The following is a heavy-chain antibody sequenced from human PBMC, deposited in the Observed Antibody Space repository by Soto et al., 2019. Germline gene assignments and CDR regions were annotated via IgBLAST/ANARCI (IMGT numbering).Heavy chain of an antibody. CDR3: ARGGIH. V-gene: IGHV3-48*03. D-gene: IGHD3-16*01. Sequence: GGSLRLSCVASGYTFNSHEMNWVRQAPGKGLEWISSISGSGTTNYAESVKGRFTISRDNAHKSLFLEMRDLRVEDTAVYYCARGGIHWGQGTLVTVSS. CDR2: ISGSGTT. J-gene: IGHJ1*01. CDR1: GYTFNSHE.